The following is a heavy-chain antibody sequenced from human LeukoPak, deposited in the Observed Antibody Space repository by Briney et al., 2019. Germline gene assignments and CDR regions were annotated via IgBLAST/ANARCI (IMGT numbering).Heavy chain of an antibody. CDR3: ARLGYSGYDSGCDY. J-gene: IGHJ4*02. CDR1: GYSFTNYW. D-gene: IGHD5-12*01. CDR2: IYPDDSDT. Sequence: GESLKISCKGSGYSFTNYWIAWVRQLPGKGLEWMGVIYPDDSDTRYSPSFQGQVTISADKSISTAYLQWSSLKASDTAMYYCARLGYSGYDSGCDYWGQGTLVTVSS. V-gene: IGHV5-51*01.